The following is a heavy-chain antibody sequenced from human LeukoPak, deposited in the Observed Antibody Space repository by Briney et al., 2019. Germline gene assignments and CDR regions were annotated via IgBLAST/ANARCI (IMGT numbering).Heavy chain of an antibody. Sequence: SETLSLTCAVYGGSFSGYYWSWIRQPPGKGLEWIGEINHSGSTNYNPSLKSRVTISVDTSKNQFSLKLSSVTAADTAVYYCARGVTMIVVVIHDWYFDLWGRGTLVTVSS. CDR1: GGSFSGYY. D-gene: IGHD3-22*01. CDR3: ARGVTMIVVVIHDWYFDL. J-gene: IGHJ2*01. CDR2: INHSGST. V-gene: IGHV4-34*01.